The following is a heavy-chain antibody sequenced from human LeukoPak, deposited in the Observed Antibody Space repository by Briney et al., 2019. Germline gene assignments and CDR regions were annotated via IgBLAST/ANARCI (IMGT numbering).Heavy chain of an antibody. V-gene: IGHV3-48*03. Sequence: PGGSLRLSCAASGFTFSSYEMNWVRQAPGKGLEWVSYISSSGSTIYYAGSVKGRFTISRDNAKNSLYLQMNSLRAEDTAVYYCAREGGTTLRFLEWLTYLDYWGQGTLVTVSS. CDR3: AREGGTTLRFLEWLTYLDY. CDR1: GFTFSSYE. CDR2: ISSSGSTI. J-gene: IGHJ4*02. D-gene: IGHD3-3*01.